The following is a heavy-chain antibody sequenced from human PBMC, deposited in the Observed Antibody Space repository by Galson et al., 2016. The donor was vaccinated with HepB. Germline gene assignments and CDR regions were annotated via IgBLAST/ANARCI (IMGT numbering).Heavy chain of an antibody. D-gene: IGHD3-3*01. CDR3: AREGGLRFLEWLFDY. Sequence: SLRLSCAASRFTFSSHAMSWVRQAPGKGLEWVSLITGSASSTYYADSVKGRFTISRDNSRNSLFVQMTSLSAEDTAVYYCAREGGLRFLEWLFDYWGQGTLVTVSS. CDR1: RFTFSSHA. J-gene: IGHJ4*02. CDR2: ITGSASST. V-gene: IGHV3-23*01.